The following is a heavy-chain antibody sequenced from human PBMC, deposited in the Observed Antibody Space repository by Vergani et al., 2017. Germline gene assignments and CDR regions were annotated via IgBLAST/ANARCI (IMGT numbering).Heavy chain of an antibody. Sequence: QVHLQQWGAGLLKPSETLSLTCAVYGGSFSGYYWSWIRQPPGKGLEWIGEINHSGSTNYNPSLKSRVTISVDTSKNQFSLKLSSVTAADAAVYYCARVAYSSSWVQPLGAFDIWGQGTMVTVSS. D-gene: IGHD6-13*01. CDR3: ARVAYSSSWVQPLGAFDI. V-gene: IGHV4-34*01. CDR2: INHSGST. J-gene: IGHJ3*02. CDR1: GGSFSGYY.